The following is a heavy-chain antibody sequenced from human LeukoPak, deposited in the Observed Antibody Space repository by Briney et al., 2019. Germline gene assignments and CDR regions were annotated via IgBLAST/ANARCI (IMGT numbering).Heavy chain of an antibody. J-gene: IGHJ3*02. CDR3: ARHLAIVQTGGRLNDAFDI. CDR1: GGSISSYY. Sequence: PSETLSLTCTVSGGSISSYYWSWIRQPPGKGLEWIGYIFYRGPTNYNPSLKSRVTISLDTSKNHFSLKMNSVSAADTAVYYCARHLAIVQTGGRLNDAFDIWGQGTLVTVSS. D-gene: IGHD2-8*02. V-gene: IGHV4-59*08. CDR2: IFYRGPT.